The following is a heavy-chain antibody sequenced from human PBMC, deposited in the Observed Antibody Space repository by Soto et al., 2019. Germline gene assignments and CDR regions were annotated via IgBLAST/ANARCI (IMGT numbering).Heavy chain of an antibody. V-gene: IGHV4-4*02. CDR2: IYHTGST. D-gene: IGHD1-26*01. CDR1: GGSIGNSNW. CDR3: AHRPIVGAAI. Sequence: SETLSLTCGVFGGSIGNSNWWTWVRQPPGKGLEWIGEIYHTGSTNYNSSLMSRVTISLDKPNNQFSLKLSSVTAADTAVYYCAHRPIVGAAIWGQGTLVTVPQ. J-gene: IGHJ4*02.